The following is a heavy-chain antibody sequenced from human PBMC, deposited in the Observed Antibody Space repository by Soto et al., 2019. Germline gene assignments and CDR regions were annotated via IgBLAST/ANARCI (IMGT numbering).Heavy chain of an antibody. Sequence: EAQLVESGGGLVQPGRSLRLSCAGSGFIFDDFAIHWVRQAPGKGLEWVSGISWNSDSIGYADSVKGRFTISRDNAKNALYLQMNSLRVEDTALYYCTKVGGLYDCWSGPLHFDLWGQGTLVTVSS. CDR1: GFIFDDFA. D-gene: IGHD3-3*01. J-gene: IGHJ4*02. V-gene: IGHV3-9*01. CDR3: TKVGGLYDCWSGPLHFDL. CDR2: ISWNSDSI.